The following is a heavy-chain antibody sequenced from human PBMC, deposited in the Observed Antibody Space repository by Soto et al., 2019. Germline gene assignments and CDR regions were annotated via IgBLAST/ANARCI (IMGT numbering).Heavy chain of an antibody. CDR2: INFSGTT. CDR3: ARVPDR. V-gene: IGHV4-39*07. Sequence: PSETLCLTCTVSGGSISSGSYYGGWIRQPPGKGLEWIASINFSGTTYDNPSLKSRVTISVDTSKNQFSLKLSSVTAADTAVYYCARVPDRWGQGTLVTVAS. D-gene: IGHD2-2*01. J-gene: IGHJ5*02. CDR1: GGSISSGSYY.